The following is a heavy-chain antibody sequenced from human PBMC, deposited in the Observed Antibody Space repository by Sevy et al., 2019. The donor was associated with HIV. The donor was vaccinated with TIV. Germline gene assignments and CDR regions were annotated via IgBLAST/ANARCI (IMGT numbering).Heavy chain of an antibody. J-gene: IGHJ6*02. CDR1: GFTLSSYS. V-gene: IGHV3-48*02. Sequence: GGSLRLSCAASGFTLSSYSMNWVRQAPGKGLEWVSYISSSSSTIYYADSVKGRFTISRDNAKNSLYLQMNSLRDEDTAVYYCAREGGYCSSTSCYGPVRYYYGMDVWGQGTTVTVSS. D-gene: IGHD2-2*01. CDR2: ISSSSSTI. CDR3: AREGGYCSSTSCYGPVRYYYGMDV.